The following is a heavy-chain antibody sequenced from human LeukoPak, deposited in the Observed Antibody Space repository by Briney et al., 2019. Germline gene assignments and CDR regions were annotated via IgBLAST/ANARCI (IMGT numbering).Heavy chain of an antibody. V-gene: IGHV4-34*01. D-gene: IGHD3-10*01. CDR1: GGSFSGYY. CDR3: ARKIGEEFPYNWFDP. CDR2: INHSGST. Sequence: ASETLSLTCAVYGGSFSGYYWSWIRQPPGKGLEWIGDINHSGSTNYNPSLKSPVTISVDTSKNQFSLKLSSVTAADTAVYYCARKIGEEFPYNWFDPWGQGTLVTVSS. J-gene: IGHJ5*02.